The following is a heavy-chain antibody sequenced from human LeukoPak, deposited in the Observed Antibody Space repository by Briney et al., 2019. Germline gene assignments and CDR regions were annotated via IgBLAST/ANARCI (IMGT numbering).Heavy chain of an antibody. CDR1: GFTFSSYW. J-gene: IGHJ6*01. Sequence: GGSLRLSCAASGFTFSSYWMHWVRQAPGKGLVWVSRINSDGGATTYADFVKGRFTISRDNAKNTLYLQMNSLRAEDTAVYYCARAGDIVTTMGVWGQGTTVTVSS. CDR2: INSDGGAT. CDR3: ARAGDIVTTMGV. V-gene: IGHV3-74*01. D-gene: IGHD5-12*01.